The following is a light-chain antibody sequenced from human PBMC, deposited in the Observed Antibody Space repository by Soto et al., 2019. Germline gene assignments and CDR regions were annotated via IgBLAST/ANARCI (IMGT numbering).Light chain of an antibody. J-gene: IGKJ1*01. CDR1: QSISNW. Sequence: DIQMTQSPSTLSASVGDRVTITCRASQSISNWLAWYQQKPGKAPKLLIYKASSLESGVPSRFSGSGSGTDFTLTISGLQPDDFATYYCQQYSTYPWTFGQGTRVEIK. CDR3: QQYSTYPWT. V-gene: IGKV1-5*03. CDR2: KAS.